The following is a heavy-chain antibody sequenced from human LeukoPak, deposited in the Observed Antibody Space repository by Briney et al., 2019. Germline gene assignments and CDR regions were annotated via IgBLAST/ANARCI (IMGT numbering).Heavy chain of an antibody. CDR2: MFYSGST. CDR1: GGSFSSRSHC. J-gene: IGHJ3*01. D-gene: IGHD3-22*01. V-gene: IGHV4-39*01. Sequence: SETLSLTCTVSGGSFSSRSHCCGWIRRPPGKGLELIGTMFYSGSTYYNPPLKSRVAISVDTSENQFSLELNSVTAADKAVYYCAVAGVRYSDSSGLHAFDFWGRGTMVTVSS. CDR3: AVAGVRYSDSSGLHAFDF.